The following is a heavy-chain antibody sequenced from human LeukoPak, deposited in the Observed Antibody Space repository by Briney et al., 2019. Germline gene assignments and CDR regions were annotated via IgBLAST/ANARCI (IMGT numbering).Heavy chain of an antibody. Sequence: GGSLRLSCAASGFTFSSYAMSWVRQAPGKGLEWVSAISGSGGSTYYADSVKGRFTISRDNSKNTLYLQMTSLRAEETAVYYCAKEYCSSTSCYWGLFDYWGQGTLVTVSS. J-gene: IGHJ4*02. CDR3: AKEYCSSTSCYWGLFDY. CDR1: GFTFSSYA. CDR2: ISGSGGST. D-gene: IGHD2-2*01. V-gene: IGHV3-23*01.